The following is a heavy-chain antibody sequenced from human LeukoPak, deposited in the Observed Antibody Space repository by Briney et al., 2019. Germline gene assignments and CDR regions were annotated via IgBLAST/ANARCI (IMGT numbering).Heavy chain of an antibody. CDR1: GFTFSSYA. J-gene: IGHJ4*02. CDR2: IKSKTDGGTT. D-gene: IGHD2-2*01. V-gene: IGHV3-15*01. CDR3: TTGPEPYCSSTSCYDN. Sequence: TGGSLRLSCAASGFTFSSYAMSWVRQAPGKGLEWVGRIKSKTDGGTTDYAAPVKSRFTISRDDSKNTLYLQMNSLKTEDTAVYYCTTGPEPYCSSTSCYDNWGQGTLVTVSS.